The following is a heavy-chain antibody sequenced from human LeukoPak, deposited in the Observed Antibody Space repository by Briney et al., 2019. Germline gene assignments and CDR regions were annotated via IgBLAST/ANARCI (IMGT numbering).Heavy chain of an antibody. CDR1: GFTFSSFA. V-gene: IGHV3-23*01. J-gene: IGHJ4*02. CDR2: ISNTGGDI. CDR3: AQVSATYYLFDS. D-gene: IGHD3-10*01. Sequence: HPGGSLRLSCAASGFTFSSFAMIWVRLAPGKGLEWVSTISNTGGDIYYTDSVKGRFTISRDNSRNTLYLQLNSLRAEDTAVYHCAQVSATYYLFDSWGQGTLVTVSS.